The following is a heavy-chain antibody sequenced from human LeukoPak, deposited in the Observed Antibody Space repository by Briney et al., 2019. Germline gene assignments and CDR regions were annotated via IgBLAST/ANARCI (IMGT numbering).Heavy chain of an antibody. D-gene: IGHD1-26*01. Sequence: GESLKISCKGSGYSFTSHWIAWVRQMPGKGLEWMGIIYPGDSDTRYSPSFQGQVTISADKSISTAYLQWSSLKASDTAMYYCARRSGNFQADYNFDYWGQGTLVTVSS. J-gene: IGHJ4*02. CDR3: ARRSGNFQADYNFDY. V-gene: IGHV5-51*01. CDR1: GYSFTSHW. CDR2: IYPGDSDT.